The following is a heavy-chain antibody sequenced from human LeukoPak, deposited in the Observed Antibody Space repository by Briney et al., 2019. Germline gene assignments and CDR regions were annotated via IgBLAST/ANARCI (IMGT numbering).Heavy chain of an antibody. Sequence: PSETLSLTCAVYGGSFSGYYWSWIRQHPGKGLEWIGYIYYNGNTYYNPSLKSRVTISVDTSKNQFSLNLNSVTPADTAVYYCAREGSYGGKGAYWGQGTLVTVSS. CDR2: IYYNGNT. V-gene: IGHV4-31*11. J-gene: IGHJ4*02. CDR1: GGSFSGYY. CDR3: AREGSYGGKGAY. D-gene: IGHD4-23*01.